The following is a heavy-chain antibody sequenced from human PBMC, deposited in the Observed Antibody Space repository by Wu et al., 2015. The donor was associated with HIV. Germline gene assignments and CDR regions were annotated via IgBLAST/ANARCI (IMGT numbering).Heavy chain of an antibody. J-gene: IGHJ6*02. V-gene: IGHV1-69*05. D-gene: IGHD2-8*02. Sequence: QVQLVQSGAEVKKPGSSVKVSCKASGGTFSSYAISWVRQAPGQGLEWMGGIIPIFGTAYYAQKFQGRVTITTDESTSTAYMELSSLRSEDTAVYYCGGRGGGGASSVVLGSYYYGMDVVGPRDHGHR. CDR3: GGRGGGGASSVVLGSYYYGMDV. CDR2: IIPIFGTA. CDR1: GGTFSSYA.